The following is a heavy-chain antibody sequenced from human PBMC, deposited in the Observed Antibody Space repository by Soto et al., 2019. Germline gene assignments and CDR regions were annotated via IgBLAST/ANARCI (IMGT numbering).Heavy chain of an antibody. J-gene: IGHJ6*03. CDR1: GFTFSSYA. V-gene: IGHV3-23*01. Sequence: GGSLRLSCAASGFTFSSYAMSWVRQAPGKGLEWVSAISGSGGSTYYADSVKGRFTISRDNSKNTLYLQMNSLRAEDTAVYYCAKHAIWVGYDPEDDYYYYMDVWGKGTTVTVSS. CDR2: ISGSGGST. D-gene: IGHD5-12*01. CDR3: AKHAIWVGYDPEDDYYYYMDV.